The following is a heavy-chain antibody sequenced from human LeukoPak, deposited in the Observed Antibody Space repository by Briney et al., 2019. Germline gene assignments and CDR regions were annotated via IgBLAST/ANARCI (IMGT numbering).Heavy chain of an antibody. CDR2: IFYDGSNK. D-gene: IGHD6-19*01. J-gene: IGHJ4*02. CDR1: GFTFSSYD. Sequence: AGGSLRLSCAASGFTFSSYDMYWVRQAPGKGLEWVAVIFYDGSNKYCADSVKGRFTISRDNSKNTLYLQMNSLRDEDTALYYCAKAGIGVVGYFDYWGQGTLVTVSS. V-gene: IGHV3-33*06. CDR3: AKAGIGVVGYFDY.